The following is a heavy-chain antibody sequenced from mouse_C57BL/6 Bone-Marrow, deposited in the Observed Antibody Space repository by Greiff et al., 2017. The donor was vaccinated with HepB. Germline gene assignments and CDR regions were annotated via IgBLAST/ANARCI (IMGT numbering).Heavy chain of an antibody. CDR3: ARDLLPYFDY. Sequence: EVKVVESGGGLVKPGGSLKLSCAASGFTFSSYAMSWVRQTPEKRLEWVATISDGGSYTYYPDNVKGRFTISRDNANNNLYLQMSHLKSEDTAMYYCARDLLPYFDYWGQGTTLTVSS. D-gene: IGHD1-1*01. CDR2: ISDGGSYT. J-gene: IGHJ2*01. CDR1: GFTFSSYA. V-gene: IGHV5-4*01.